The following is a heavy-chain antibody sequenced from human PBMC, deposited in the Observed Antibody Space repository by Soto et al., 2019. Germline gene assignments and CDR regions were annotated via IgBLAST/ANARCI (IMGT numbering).Heavy chain of an antibody. D-gene: IGHD6-13*01. V-gene: IGHV3-33*01. J-gene: IGHJ6*02. CDR1: GFTFTGLA. CDR3: ARDGQQLAPYSMDV. CDR2: IWSDGSNK. Sequence: PGGTLRLSCEAAGFTFTGLAVLWVRQAPGKGLEWVTQIWSDGSNKYYADSVRGRFTVSRDNPKNTVYLQMNSLRAEDTAVYYCARDGQQLAPYSMDVWGQGT.